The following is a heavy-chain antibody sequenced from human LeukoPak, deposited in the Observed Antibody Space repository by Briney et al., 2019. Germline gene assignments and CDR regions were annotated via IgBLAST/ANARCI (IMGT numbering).Heavy chain of an antibody. V-gene: IGHV4-59*12. CDR2: ICYSGST. D-gene: IGHD3-3*01. Sequence: SETLSLTCTVSGGSISSYYWSWIRQPPGKGLVWIGYICYSGSTNYNPSLKSRVTISVDTSKNQFSLKLSSVTAADTAVYYCARSDFWSGYHYWYFDLWGRGTLVTVSS. J-gene: IGHJ2*01. CDR3: ARSDFWSGYHYWYFDL. CDR1: GGSISSYY.